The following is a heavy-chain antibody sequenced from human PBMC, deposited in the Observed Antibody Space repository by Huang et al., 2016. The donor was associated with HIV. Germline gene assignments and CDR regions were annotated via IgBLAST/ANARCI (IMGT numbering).Heavy chain of an antibody. J-gene: IGHJ4*02. Sequence: QVQLVQSGAEVKTPGSSVKVSCKASGGTFSKYAISWVRQTPGQGLECMVGIIPIFGTPNYARKCQGRVTITADDSTSTTYVEVSSLRSEDTALYYCARGQLGSYGDYDVLYWGQGTLVTVSS. CDR3: ARGQLGSYGDYDVLY. V-gene: IGHV1-69*13. D-gene: IGHD4-17*01. CDR1: GGTFSKYA. CDR2: IIPIFGTP.